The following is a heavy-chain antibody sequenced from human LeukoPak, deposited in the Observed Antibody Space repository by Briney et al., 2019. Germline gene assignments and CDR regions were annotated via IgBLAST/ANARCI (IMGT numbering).Heavy chain of an antibody. D-gene: IGHD3-10*01. CDR3: ARAGHVLLWFGEPVYYY. V-gene: IGHV1-18*01. J-gene: IGHJ4*02. CDR2: ISAYNGNT. Sequence: GASVKVSCKASGYTFTSYGISWVRQAPGQGLEWMGWISAYNGNTNYARKLQGRVTMTTDTSTSTAYMELRSLRSDDTAVYYCARAGHVLLWFGEPVYYYWGQGTLVTVSS. CDR1: GYTFTSYG.